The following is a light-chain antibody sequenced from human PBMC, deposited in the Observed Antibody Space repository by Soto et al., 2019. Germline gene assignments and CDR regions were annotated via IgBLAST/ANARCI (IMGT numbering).Light chain of an antibody. Sequence: DIQMTQSPSSLSASVGDRVTITCRASQGISNYLAWYHQKPGKVPKLLIYAASTLQSAVPSRFSGSGSGTVVTLTISTLQPEDVGTYFCQKYNSAPLTFGGGNKVEIK. CDR3: QKYNSAPLT. CDR2: AAS. J-gene: IGKJ4*01. CDR1: QGISNY. V-gene: IGKV1-27*01.